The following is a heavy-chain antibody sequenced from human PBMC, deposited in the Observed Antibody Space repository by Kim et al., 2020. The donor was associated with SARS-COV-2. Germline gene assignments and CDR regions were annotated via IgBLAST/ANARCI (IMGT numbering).Heavy chain of an antibody. J-gene: IGHJ5*02. CDR1: GGSISSYY. Sequence: SETLSLTCTVSGGSISSYYWSWIRQPPGKGLEWIGYIYYSGSTNYNPSLKSRVTISVDTSKNQFSLKLSSVTAADTAVYYCARDQLNGYNWNDEGWFDPWGQGTLVTVSS. V-gene: IGHV4-59*01. D-gene: IGHD1-1*01. CDR2: IYYSGST. CDR3: ARDQLNGYNWNDEGWFDP.